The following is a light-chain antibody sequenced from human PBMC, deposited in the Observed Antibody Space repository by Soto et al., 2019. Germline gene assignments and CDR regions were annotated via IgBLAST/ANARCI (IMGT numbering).Light chain of an antibody. CDR3: QQYGSSPGT. V-gene: IGKV3-20*01. J-gene: IGKJ1*01. CDR1: QSVTSNY. Sequence: EIVLTQSPGSLSLSPGESATLSCRASQSVTSNYLAWYQQKPGQAPRLLIFGASIRDTGVPDRISGSGSWTDFILTISRLEPEDSAVYYCQQYGSSPGTFGQGTKVEIK. CDR2: GAS.